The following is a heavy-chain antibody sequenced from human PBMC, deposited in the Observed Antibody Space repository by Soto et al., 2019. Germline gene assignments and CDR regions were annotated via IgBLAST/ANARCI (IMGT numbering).Heavy chain of an antibody. CDR1: GGSVSGNGHA. CDR3: ARPVPYCESSDSYFDN. Sequence: PWRTLPLTCVSSGGSVSGNGHAGHLIRQSPSSGLEWVGRTYYRSKWYNDYAVSVKSRITVTPDTSKNHFSLHLDCVTPEHTAVYYCARPVPYCESSDSYFDNWGQGALASHSS. J-gene: IGHJ4*02. V-gene: IGHV6-1*01. CDR2: TYYRSKWYN. D-gene: IGHD2-21*01.